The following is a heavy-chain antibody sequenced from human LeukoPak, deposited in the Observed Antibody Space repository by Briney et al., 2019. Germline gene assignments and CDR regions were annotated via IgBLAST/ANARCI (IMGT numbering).Heavy chain of an antibody. CDR1: GFTFSSYA. CDR2: ISYDGSNK. Sequence: GGSPRLSCAASGFTFSSYAMHWVRQAPGKGLEWVAVISYDGSNKYYADSVKGRFTISRDNSKNTLYLQMNSLRAEDTAVYYCASLTKDGSVDTAMVPFYFDYWGQGTLVTVSS. J-gene: IGHJ4*02. V-gene: IGHV3-30-3*01. CDR3: ASLTKDGSVDTAMVPFYFDY. D-gene: IGHD5-18*01.